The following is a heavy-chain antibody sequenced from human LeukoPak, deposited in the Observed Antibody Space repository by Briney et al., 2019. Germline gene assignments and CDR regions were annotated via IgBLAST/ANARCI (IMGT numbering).Heavy chain of an antibody. CDR1: GFTVSNYY. CDR3: ARAGRGSSGYCDY. CDR2: IYTGVST. Sequence: GGSLRPSCAASGFTVSNYYMSWGCESPEKGLECVLVIYTGVSTFYADSLKGRFTITRDNSENTVYLQVNSLRAEDTAVYYCARAGRGSSGYCDYWGQGTLVTVSS. D-gene: IGHD3-22*01. V-gene: IGHV3-53*01. J-gene: IGHJ4*02.